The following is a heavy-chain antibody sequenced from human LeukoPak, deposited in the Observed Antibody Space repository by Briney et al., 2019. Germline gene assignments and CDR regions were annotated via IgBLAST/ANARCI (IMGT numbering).Heavy chain of an antibody. Sequence: PGGSLRLSCAASGFTFSSYGMHWVRQAPGKGLEWVAFIRFDGSNKYYADSVKGRFTISRDNSKNTLYLQTNSLRAEDTAVYYCAKVRQYCSSTSCYKYYFDYWGQGTLVTVSS. D-gene: IGHD2-2*02. CDR2: IRFDGSNK. CDR1: GFTFSSYG. CDR3: AKVRQYCSSTSCYKYYFDY. V-gene: IGHV3-30*02. J-gene: IGHJ4*02.